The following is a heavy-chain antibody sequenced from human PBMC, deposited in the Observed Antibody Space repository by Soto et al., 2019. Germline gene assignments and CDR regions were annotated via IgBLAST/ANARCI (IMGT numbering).Heavy chain of an antibody. D-gene: IGHD5-12*01. J-gene: IGHJ4*02. CDR2: ISGRGGNT. V-gene: IGHV3-23*01. CDR3: AKGHPAEPTRLYDY. Sequence: EVQLLESGGGLVQPGGSLRLSCAASGFTSSNYAMSWVRQAPGKGLEWVSLISGRGGNTYYADSVKGRFTISRDNSKNTVYLQMNSLRAEDTAIYYCAKGHPAEPTRLYDYWGQGALVTVSS. CDR1: GFTSSNYA.